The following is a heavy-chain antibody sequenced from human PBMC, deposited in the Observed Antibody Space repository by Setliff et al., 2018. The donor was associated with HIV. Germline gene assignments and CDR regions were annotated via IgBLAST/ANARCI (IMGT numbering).Heavy chain of an antibody. CDR1: GYSINSGYY. Sequence: LSLTCAVSGYSINSGYYWGWIRQPPGKGLEWIGSIYHSGSTYYNPSLKSRVTISVDTSKNQFSLKLSSVTAADTAVYYCARGRRTARSSTQALDYWGQGTLVTVSS. J-gene: IGHJ4*02. D-gene: IGHD1-26*01. V-gene: IGHV4-38-2*01. CDR3: ARGRRTARSSTQALDY. CDR2: IYHSGST.